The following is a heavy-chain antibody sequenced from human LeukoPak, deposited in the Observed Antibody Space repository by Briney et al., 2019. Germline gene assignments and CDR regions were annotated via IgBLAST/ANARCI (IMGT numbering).Heavy chain of an antibody. CDR3: TTAPGGDPYY. CDR1: GFTFSDAW. Sequence: GGSLRLSCAASGFTFSDAWMSWVRQAPGKGLEWVGRIKDKTNGGTIDYAAPVKGRFTISRDDSKASLYLQMNNMRTDDTGFYYCTTAPGGDPYYWGQGALVTVSS. V-gene: IGHV3-15*01. CDR2: IKDKTNGGTI. D-gene: IGHD2-21*01. J-gene: IGHJ4*02.